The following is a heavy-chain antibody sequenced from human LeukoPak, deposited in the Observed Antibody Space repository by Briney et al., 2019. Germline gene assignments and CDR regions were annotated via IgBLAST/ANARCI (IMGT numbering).Heavy chain of an antibody. CDR1: GFTFDSYS. D-gene: IGHD6-13*01. Sequence: PGGSLRLSCAASGFTFDSYSMSWVRQAPGKGLEWVSYITSGSSTISYPDSVKGRFTISRDNAKNSLYLQMNSLRAEDTAVYYCARVQKSIAAAGTGGGWFEPWGQGTLVTVS. J-gene: IGHJ5*02. CDR3: ARVQKSIAAAGTGGGWFEP. V-gene: IGHV3-48*04. CDR2: ITSGSSTI.